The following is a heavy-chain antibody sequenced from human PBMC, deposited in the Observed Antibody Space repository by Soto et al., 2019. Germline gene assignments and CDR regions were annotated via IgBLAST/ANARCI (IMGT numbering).Heavy chain of an antibody. CDR2: INPNSGGT. V-gene: IGHV1-2*02. D-gene: IGHD2-8*01. Sequence: ASVKVSCKXSGYTFTGYYMHWVRQAPGQGLEWMGWINPNSGGTNYAQKFQGRVTMTRDTSISTAYMELSRLRSDDTAVYYCAREGLNGGGGAFDIWGQGTMVTVSS. CDR3: AREGLNGGGGAFDI. CDR1: GYTFTGYY. J-gene: IGHJ3*02.